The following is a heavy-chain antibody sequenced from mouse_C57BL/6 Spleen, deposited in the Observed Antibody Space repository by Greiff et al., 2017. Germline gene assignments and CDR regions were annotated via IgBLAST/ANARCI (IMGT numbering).Heavy chain of an antibody. V-gene: IGHV1-64*01. CDR2: IHPNSGST. CDR3: ARRGYGPSYWYFDV. Sequence: VQLQQPGAELVKPGASVKLSCKASGYTFTSYWMHWVKQRPGQGLEWIGMIHPNSGSTNYNEKFKSKATLTVDKSSSTAYMQLSSLTSADSAVYYWARRGYGPSYWYFDVWGTGTTVTVSS. J-gene: IGHJ1*03. D-gene: IGHD2-2*01. CDR1: GYTFTSYW.